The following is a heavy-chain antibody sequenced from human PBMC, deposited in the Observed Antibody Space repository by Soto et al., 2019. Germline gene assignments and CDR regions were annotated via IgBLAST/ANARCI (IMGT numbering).Heavy chain of an antibody. D-gene: IGHD2-2*01. V-gene: IGHV4-30-4*01. CDR1: GGSISDDSY. CDR3: ARDEYQLLSSVSWFDS. Sequence: SETLSLTCTVSGGSISDDSYWSWIRQTPGKGLEWIGYIYHTGNTYYNPSLRSRVSISVDKSKSQFSLKLISVTAADTAAYFCARDEYQLLSSVSWFDSWGQGTLVTVSS. CDR2: IYHTGNT. J-gene: IGHJ5*01.